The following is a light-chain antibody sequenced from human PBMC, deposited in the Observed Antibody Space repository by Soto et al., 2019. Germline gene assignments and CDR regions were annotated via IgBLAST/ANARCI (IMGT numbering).Light chain of an antibody. CDR1: SSNIGSDT. J-gene: IGLJ3*02. CDR3: AAWDDRLNGPV. V-gene: IGLV1-44*01. Sequence: QPVLTQPPSASETPGQRVTISCSGSSSNIGSDTVNWYQQLPGTAPKLLIYSNNQRPSGVPDRFSGSKSGTSASLAISGLQSEDEADYYCAAWDDRLNGPVFGGGTKVTVL. CDR2: SNN.